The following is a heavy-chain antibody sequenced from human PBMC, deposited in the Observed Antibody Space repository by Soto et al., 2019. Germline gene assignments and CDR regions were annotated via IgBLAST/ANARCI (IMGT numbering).Heavy chain of an antibody. Sequence: ASVKVSCKASGYTFTSYGISWVRQAPGQGLEWMGWISAYNGNTNYAQKLQGRVTMTTDTSTSTAYMELRSLRSDDTAVYYCARAPPKDFVVVGPNDYGGKEPRVTVS. V-gene: IGHV1-18*01. CDR2: ISAYNGNT. CDR3: ARAPPKDFVVVGPNDY. CDR1: GYTFTSYG. D-gene: IGHD2-2*01. J-gene: IGHJ4*02.